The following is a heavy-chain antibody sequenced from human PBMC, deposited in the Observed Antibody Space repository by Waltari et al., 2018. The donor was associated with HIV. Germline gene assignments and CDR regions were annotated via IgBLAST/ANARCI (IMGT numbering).Heavy chain of an antibody. CDR2: IIPILGIA. CDR3: ASMNTIVHYYYGMDV. V-gene: IGHV1-69*04. D-gene: IGHD2-8*01. Sequence: QVQLVQSGAEVKKPGSSVKVSCKASGGTFSSYAISWVRQAPGQGLEWMGRIIPILGIANDAQKFQGRVTITADKSTSTAYMELSSLRSEDTAVYYCASMNTIVHYYYGMDVWGQGTTVTVSS. CDR1: GGTFSSYA. J-gene: IGHJ6*02.